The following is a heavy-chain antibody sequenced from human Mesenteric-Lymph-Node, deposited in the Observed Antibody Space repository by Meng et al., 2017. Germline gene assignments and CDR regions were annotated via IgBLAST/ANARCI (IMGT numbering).Heavy chain of an antibody. D-gene: IGHD3-22*01. J-gene: IGHJ4*02. Sequence: ASVKVSCKASGYTFTSYGISWVRQAPGQGLEWMGWISAYNGNTNYAQKLQGRVTMTTDTSTSTAYMELRSLRSDDTAVYYCARDGIRTYYYDSSGSGAGYWGQGTLVTVSS. CDR3: ARDGIRTYYYDSSGSGAGY. V-gene: IGHV1-18*01. CDR1: GYTFTSYG. CDR2: ISAYNGNT.